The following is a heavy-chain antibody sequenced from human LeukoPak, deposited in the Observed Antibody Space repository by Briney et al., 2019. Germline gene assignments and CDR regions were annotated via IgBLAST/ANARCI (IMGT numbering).Heavy chain of an antibody. CDR1: GFTFSSYG. J-gene: IGHJ4*02. CDR3: AKDSGRLAALVRGVIPRNY. CDR2: ISYDGSNK. D-gene: IGHD3-10*01. V-gene: IGHV3-30*18. Sequence: PGGSLRLSCAASGFTFSSYGMHWVRQAPGKGLEWVAVISYDGSNKYYPDSVKGRFTISGDNSKNTLYLQMNSLRAEDTAVYYCAKDSGRLAALVRGVIPRNYWGQGTLVSVSS.